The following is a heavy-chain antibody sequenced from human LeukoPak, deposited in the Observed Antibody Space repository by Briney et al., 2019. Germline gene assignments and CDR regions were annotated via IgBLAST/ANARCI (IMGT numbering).Heavy chain of an antibody. V-gene: IGHV3-7*02. J-gene: IGHJ1*01. CDR3: ASPPVAAGGNVYFQH. CDR2: IKPDGGQK. CDR1: GFTFSRYW. D-gene: IGHD6-13*01. Sequence: GGSLRLSCAASGFTFSRYWMTWIRQAPGKGPEWVANIKPDGGQKYYVDSVKGRFTISRDNARNLLYLQMNSLRAEDTAVYYCASPPVAAGGNVYFQHWGQGTLVAVSS.